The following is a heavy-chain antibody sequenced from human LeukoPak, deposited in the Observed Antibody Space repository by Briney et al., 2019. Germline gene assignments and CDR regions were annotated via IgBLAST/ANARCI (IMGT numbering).Heavy chain of an antibody. CDR1: GFTFSGSA. J-gene: IGHJ4*02. D-gene: IGHD4-11*01. CDR2: IRSKANSYAT. CDR3: TRYSNYGLDY. V-gene: IGHV3-73*01. Sequence: GGSLRLSFAASGFTFSGSAMHWVRQASGKGLEWVGRIRSKANSYATAYAASVKGRFTISRDDSKNTAYLQMNSLKTEDTAVYYCTRYSNYGLDYWGQGTLVTVSS.